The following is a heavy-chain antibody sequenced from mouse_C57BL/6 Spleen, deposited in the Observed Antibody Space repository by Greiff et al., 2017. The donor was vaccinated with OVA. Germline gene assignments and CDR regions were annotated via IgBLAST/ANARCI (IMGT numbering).Heavy chain of an antibody. CDR1: GYTFTSYW. CDR3: ARGNYYGSSSSYWYFDV. Sequence: QVQLQQPGAELVRPGSSVKLSCKASGYTFTSYWMEWVKQRPGQGLEWIGNIYPSDSETHYNQKFKDKATLTVDKSSSTAYMQLSSLTSEDSAVYYCARGNYYGSSSSYWYFDVWGTGTTVTVSS. CDR2: IYPSDSET. J-gene: IGHJ1*03. V-gene: IGHV1-61*01. D-gene: IGHD1-1*01.